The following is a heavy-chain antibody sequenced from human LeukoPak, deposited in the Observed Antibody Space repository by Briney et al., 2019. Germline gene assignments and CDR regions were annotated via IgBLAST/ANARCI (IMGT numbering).Heavy chain of an antibody. CDR3: ARIYSYGSYFDY. Sequence: PSETLSLTCTVSGGSISSYYRSWIRQPPGRGLEWIGYIYYSGSTNYNPSLKSRVTISVDTSKNQFSLKLSSVTAADTAVYYCARIYSYGSYFDYWGQGTLVTVSS. CDR2: IYYSGST. J-gene: IGHJ4*02. CDR1: GGSISSYY. V-gene: IGHV4-59*01. D-gene: IGHD5-18*01.